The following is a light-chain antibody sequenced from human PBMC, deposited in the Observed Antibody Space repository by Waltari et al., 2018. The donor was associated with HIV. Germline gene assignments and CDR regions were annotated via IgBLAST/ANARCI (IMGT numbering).Light chain of an antibody. J-gene: IGLJ1*01. Sequence: YDLTLPPSVYVSPGQTATITCPGDKLGNTYVSWYRQRPGQSPVLVIYSDAKRPSGIPERFSGSNSGSTATLTISGTQAMDEGDYYCQAWDTTTAVFGTGTRVTVL. CDR2: SDA. V-gene: IGLV3-1*01. CDR3: QAWDTTTAV. CDR1: KLGNTY.